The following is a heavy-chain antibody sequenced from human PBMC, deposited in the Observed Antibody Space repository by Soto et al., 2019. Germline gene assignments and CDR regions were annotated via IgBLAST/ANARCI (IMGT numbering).Heavy chain of an antibody. V-gene: IGHV4-39*01. CDR1: GASISSSSYY. CDR2: IYNNGNT. Sequence: SETLSLTCTVSGASISSSSYYWAWIRLTPGKGLEWIGSIYNNGNTFYNPSLKSRVTMSVDTSKNQFSLKLSSVTAADTADYFCARHYSGVAVMLRWFDPWGQGTVVTVSS. CDR3: ARHYSGVAVMLRWFDP. J-gene: IGHJ5*02. D-gene: IGHD2-21*01.